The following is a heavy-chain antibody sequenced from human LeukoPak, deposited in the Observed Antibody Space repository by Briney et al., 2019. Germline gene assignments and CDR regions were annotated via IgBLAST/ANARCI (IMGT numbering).Heavy chain of an antibody. CDR1: GFTFSSYW. CDR3: ARDLWPYFDY. D-gene: IGHD2-21*01. J-gene: IGHJ4*02. CDR2: IKQDGSEK. Sequence: GGSLRLSCAASGFTFSSYWMRWVRQPRGKGLEWVANIKQDGSEKYYVDSVKGRFTISRDNAKNSLYLQMNSLRAEDTAVYYCARDLWPYFDYWGQGTLVTVSS. V-gene: IGHV3-7*01.